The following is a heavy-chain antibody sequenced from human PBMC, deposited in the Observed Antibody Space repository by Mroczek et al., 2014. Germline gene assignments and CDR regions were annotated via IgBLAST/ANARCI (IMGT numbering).Heavy chain of an antibody. CDR3: ARGRDIVVVPAAICSCGAHFDY. V-gene: IGHV1-46*03. J-gene: IGHJ4*02. Sequence: VQLVQSGAEVKKPGASVKVSCKASGYTFTSYYMHWVRQAPGQGLEWMGIINPSGGSTSYAQKFQGRVTMTRDTSTSTVYMELSSLRSEDTAVYYCARGRDIVVVPAAICSCGAHFDYWGQGTLVTVSS. D-gene: IGHD2-2*01. CDR2: INPSGGST. CDR1: GYTFTSYY.